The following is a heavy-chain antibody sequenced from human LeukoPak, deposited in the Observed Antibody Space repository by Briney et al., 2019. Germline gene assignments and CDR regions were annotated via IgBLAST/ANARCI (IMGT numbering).Heavy chain of an antibody. CDR3: ARDLFCSSTSCYAGGWFDP. J-gene: IGHJ5*02. D-gene: IGHD2-2*01. CDR1: GFTFGSYW. V-gene: IGHV3-74*01. Sequence: GGSLRLSCAASGFTFGSYWMHWVRQAPGKGLVWVSRINTDGSSTSYADSVKGRFTISRDNVKNTLYLQMNSLRAEDTAVYYCARDLFCSSTSCYAGGWFDPWGQGTLVTVSS. CDR2: INTDGSST.